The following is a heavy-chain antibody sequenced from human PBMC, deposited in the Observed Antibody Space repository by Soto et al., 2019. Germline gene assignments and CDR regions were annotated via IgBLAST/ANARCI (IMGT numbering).Heavy chain of an antibody. Sequence: ASETLSLTCAVYGGSFSGYYWSWIRQPPGKGLEWIGEINHSGSTNYNPSLKSRVTISVDTSKKQFSLKLSSVTAADTAVYYCARGRSIPREYYYYYYMDVWGKGTTVTVSS. J-gene: IGHJ6*03. D-gene: IGHD2-21*01. CDR3: ARGRSIPREYYYYYYMDV. V-gene: IGHV4-34*01. CDR1: GGSFSGYY. CDR2: INHSGST.